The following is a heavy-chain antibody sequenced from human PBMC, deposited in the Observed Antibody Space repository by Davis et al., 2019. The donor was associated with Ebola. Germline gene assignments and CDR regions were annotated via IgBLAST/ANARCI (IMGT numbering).Heavy chain of an antibody. D-gene: IGHD2-15*01. CDR3: ARGRGGKSLYGMDV. V-gene: IGHV3-48*03. CDR2: IDSSGGTT. CDR1: GFTFSSYE. J-gene: IGHJ6*02. Sequence: PGGSLRLSCAASGFTFSSYEMNWVRQAPGKGLEWVSYIDSSGGTTYYADSVKGRFTISRDNAKNSLYLQMNSLRAEDTAVYYCARGRGGKSLYGMDVWGQGTTVTVSS.